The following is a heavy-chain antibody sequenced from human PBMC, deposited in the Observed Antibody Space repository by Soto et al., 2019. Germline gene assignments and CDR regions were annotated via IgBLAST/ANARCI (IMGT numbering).Heavy chain of an antibody. CDR1: GYTFTSYV. D-gene: IGHD3-16*01. J-gene: IGHJ4*02. CDR3: ARYLKRLGNFDY. Sequence: ASVKVSCKASGYTFTSYVISWVRQAPGQGLEWMGWISAYNGNTNYAQKLQGRVTMTTDTSTSTAYMELRSLRSDDTAVYYCARYLKRLGNFDYWGQGTLVTVAS. V-gene: IGHV1-18*01. CDR2: ISAYNGNT.